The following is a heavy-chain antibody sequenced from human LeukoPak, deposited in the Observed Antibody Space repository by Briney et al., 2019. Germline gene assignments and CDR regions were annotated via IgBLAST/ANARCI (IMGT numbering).Heavy chain of an antibody. D-gene: IGHD3-10*01. CDR2: MSYSGST. Sequence: PSETLSLTCTVSGASMSSASYSWGWIRQPPGKGLQWIGTMSYSGSTYYNPSLSLKSRVTISVDTFKKQFSLKLSSVTAADSAVYYCLAYYGSGSYYFPRNWFDPWGQGTLVTVSS. V-gene: IGHV4-39*01. J-gene: IGHJ5*02. CDR1: GASMSSASYS. CDR3: LAYYGSGSYYFPRNWFDP.